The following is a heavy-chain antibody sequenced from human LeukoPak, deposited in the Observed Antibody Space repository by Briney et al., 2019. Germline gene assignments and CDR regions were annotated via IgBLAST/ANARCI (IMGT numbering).Heavy chain of an antibody. CDR2: ISSSSSYI. CDR1: GFTFCTYS. D-gene: IGHD3-22*01. CDR3: ARDLGSGYLVDY. J-gene: IGHJ4*02. V-gene: IGHV3-21*01. Sequence: GGSLRLSCAASGFTFCTYSMNWVRQAPGKGLVWVSYISSSSSYIYYADSVKGRFTMSRDNTKNSLYLQMNSRRAEDTAVYYCARDLGSGYLVDYWGQGTLVTVSS.